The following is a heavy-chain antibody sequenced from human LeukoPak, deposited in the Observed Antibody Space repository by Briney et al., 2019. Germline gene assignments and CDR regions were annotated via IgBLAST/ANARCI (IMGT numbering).Heavy chain of an antibody. V-gene: IGHV3-7*01. D-gene: IGHD6-13*01. J-gene: IGHJ4*02. CDR1: GFTFSKSW. CDR3: ARDREQQLV. Sequence: GGSLRLSCAASGFTFSKSWMNWVRQAPGKGLEWVANIKEDGSAEYYVDSVKGRFTISRDNAKNSLYLQMNSLRAEDTAVYYCARDREQQLVWGQGTLVTVSS. CDR2: IKEDGSAE.